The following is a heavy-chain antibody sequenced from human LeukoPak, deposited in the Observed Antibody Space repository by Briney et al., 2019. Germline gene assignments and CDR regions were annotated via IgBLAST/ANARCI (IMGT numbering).Heavy chain of an antibody. Sequence: GGSLRLSCVFSGFTFSSYAMSWVRQAPGKGLEWVSSLSGSGGSTYYADSVKGRFTISRDNSKNTLYLQMNSLRVEDTAVYYCAKGPHTGYSFAYWGQGTLVTVSS. CDR1: GFTFSSYA. CDR3: AKGPHTGYSFAY. D-gene: IGHD5-18*01. V-gene: IGHV3-23*01. CDR2: LSGSGGST. J-gene: IGHJ4*02.